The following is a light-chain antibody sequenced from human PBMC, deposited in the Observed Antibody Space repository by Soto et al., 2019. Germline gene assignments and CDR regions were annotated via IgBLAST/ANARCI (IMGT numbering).Light chain of an antibody. J-gene: IGKJ1*01. Sequence: EIVLTQSPGNLSLSPGERATLSCRASQSVSSSYLAWYQQKPGQAPRPLIYGASSRAIGIPDRFSGSGSGTDFTLTISRLEPEDFAVYYCQQYGSSPWTFGQVTKVEI. V-gene: IGKV3-20*01. CDR3: QQYGSSPWT. CDR1: QSVSSSY. CDR2: GAS.